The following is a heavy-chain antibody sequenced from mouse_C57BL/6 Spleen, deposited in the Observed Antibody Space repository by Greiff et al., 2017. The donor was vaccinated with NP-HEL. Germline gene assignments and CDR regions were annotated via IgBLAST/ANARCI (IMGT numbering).Heavy chain of an antibody. Sequence: QVQLQQSGAELVRPGASVTLSCKASGYTFTDYEMHWVQQTPVHGLEWIGAIDPETGGTAYNQKFKGKAILTADKSSSTAYMELRSLTSEDSAVYDCTRSDYDYDNAMDYWGQGTSVTVSS. D-gene: IGHD2-4*01. CDR3: TRSDYDYDNAMDY. V-gene: IGHV1-15*01. CDR1: GYTFTDYE. CDR2: IDPETGGT. J-gene: IGHJ4*01.